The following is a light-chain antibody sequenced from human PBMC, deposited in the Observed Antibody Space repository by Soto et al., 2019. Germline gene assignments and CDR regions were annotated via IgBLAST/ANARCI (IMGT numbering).Light chain of an antibody. CDR1: QSLLYSNGNTY. CDR2: KVS. Sequence: DVVMTQSPLSLPVTLGQPASISCRSSQSLLYSNGNTYLHWFQQRPGQSPRHLIYKVSNRDSGVPDRFSGSGSGTDFTLRINRVEAEDVGVYYCLQGTHWPPTFGQGTKVEIE. V-gene: IGKV2-30*01. J-gene: IGKJ1*01. CDR3: LQGTHWPPT.